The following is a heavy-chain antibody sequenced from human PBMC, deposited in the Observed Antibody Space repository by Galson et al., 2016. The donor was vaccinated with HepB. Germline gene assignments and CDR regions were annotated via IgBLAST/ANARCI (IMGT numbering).Heavy chain of an antibody. V-gene: IGHV2-70*01. CDR1: GFSLNTTRMC. CDR3: ARPPNYDFWSGGRNFDY. CDR2: IDWDDDK. Sequence: PALVKPTQTLTLTCTFSGFSLNTTRMCVSWIRQPPGKALEWLALIDWDDDKYYSPSLKTRLTIAKDTPKNQVVLTMTKMDHVDTATYYCARPPNYDFWSGGRNFDYWGQGALVTVSS. D-gene: IGHD3-3*01. J-gene: IGHJ4*02.